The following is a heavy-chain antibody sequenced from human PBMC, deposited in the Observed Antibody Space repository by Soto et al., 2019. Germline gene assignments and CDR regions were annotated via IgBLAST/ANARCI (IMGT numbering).Heavy chain of an antibody. Sequence: TLSLTCTVSGGSISSGDYYWSWIRQPPGKGLEWIGYIYYSGSTYYNPSLKSRVTISVDTSKNQFSLKLSSVTAADTAVYYCARARREYYYDSTSVGNFDYWGQGTLVTVSS. CDR3: ARARREYYYDSTSVGNFDY. CDR1: GGSISSGDYY. CDR2: IYYSGST. J-gene: IGHJ4*02. D-gene: IGHD3-22*01. V-gene: IGHV4-30-4*01.